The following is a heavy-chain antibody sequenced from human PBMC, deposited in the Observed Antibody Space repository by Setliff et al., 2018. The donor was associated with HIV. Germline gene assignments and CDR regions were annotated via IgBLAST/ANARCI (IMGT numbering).Heavy chain of an antibody. J-gene: IGHJ3*02. Sequence: VASVKVSCKISGYTLTGLAIHWVRQAPGEGLKWMGGSDRDEGEPIYTQKFQGRVTMTRDTSTSTVYMELSSLRSEDTAVYYCARDPRLDTVTDGGAFDIWGQGTMVTVSS. V-gene: IGHV1-24*01. CDR2: SDRDEGEP. D-gene: IGHD4-4*01. CDR1: GYTLTGLA. CDR3: ARDPRLDTVTDGGAFDI.